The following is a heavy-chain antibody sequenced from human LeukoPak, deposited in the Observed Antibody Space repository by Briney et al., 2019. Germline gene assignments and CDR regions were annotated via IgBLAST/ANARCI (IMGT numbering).Heavy chain of an antibody. J-gene: IGHJ5*02. Sequence: SETLSLTCTVSGGSISSYYWSWIRQPPGKGLEWIGYIYYSGSTNYNPSLKSRVTISVDTSKNQFSLKLSSVTAADTAVYYCALDRGYSSGTRAWGQGTLVTVSS. CDR3: ALDRGYSSGTRA. V-gene: IGHV4-59*08. CDR1: GGSISSYY. CDR2: IYYSGST. D-gene: IGHD5-18*01.